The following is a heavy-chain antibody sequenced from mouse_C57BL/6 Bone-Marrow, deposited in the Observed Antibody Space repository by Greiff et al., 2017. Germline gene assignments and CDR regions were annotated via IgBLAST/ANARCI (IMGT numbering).Heavy chain of an antibody. J-gene: IGHJ2*01. V-gene: IGHV14-3*01. D-gene: IGHD1-1*01. CDR2: IDPANGNT. CDR1: GFTITNTY. CDR3: ARPLFITTRGFDY. Sequence: EAQLMESVAELVRPGASVKLSCTASGFTITNTYMHWVKQRPEQGLEWIGRIDPANGNTKYAPKFQGKATITADTSSNTAYLQLSSLTSEDTAIYYCARPLFITTRGFDYWGQGTTLTVSS.